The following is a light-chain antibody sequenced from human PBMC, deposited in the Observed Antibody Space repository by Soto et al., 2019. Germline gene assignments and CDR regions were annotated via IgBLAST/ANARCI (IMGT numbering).Light chain of an antibody. CDR1: QSVSSN. CDR2: GAS. Sequence: EIVMTQSPATLSVSPGERATLSCRASQSVSSNLAWYQHKPGQAPRLLIYGASTRATGITGRFSRSGSGTEFTFTRSGLQSEDFAVYYREQYNNWVRYPLGQGTKLEIK. J-gene: IGKJ2*01. CDR3: EQYNNWVRYP. V-gene: IGKV3-15*01.